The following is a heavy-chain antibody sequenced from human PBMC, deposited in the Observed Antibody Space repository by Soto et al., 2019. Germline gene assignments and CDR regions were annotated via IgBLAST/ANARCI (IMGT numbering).Heavy chain of an antibody. V-gene: IGHV3-48*02. D-gene: IGHD5-18*01. CDR3: ATQYVDTAMVDAFDI. Sequence: GGSLRLSCAASGFTFSSYSMNWVRQAPGKGLEWVSYISSSSSTIYYADSVKGRFTISRDNAKNSLYLQMNSLRDEDTAVYYCATQYVDTAMVDAFDIWGQGTMVTASS. CDR2: ISSSSSTI. CDR1: GFTFSSYS. J-gene: IGHJ3*02.